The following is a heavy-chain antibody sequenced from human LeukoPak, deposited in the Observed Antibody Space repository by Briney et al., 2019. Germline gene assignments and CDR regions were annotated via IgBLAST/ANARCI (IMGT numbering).Heavy chain of an antibody. D-gene: IGHD2-8*02. Sequence: PSETLSLTCAVYGGSFSGYYWSWIRQPPGKGLEWIGEINHSGSTNYNPSLKSRVTISVDTSKNQFSLKLSSVTAADTAVYYCARAGYCTGGVCYPDAFEIWGQGTMVTVSS. CDR2: INHSGST. CDR1: GGSFSGYY. J-gene: IGHJ3*02. CDR3: ARAGYCTGGVCYPDAFEI. V-gene: IGHV4-34*01.